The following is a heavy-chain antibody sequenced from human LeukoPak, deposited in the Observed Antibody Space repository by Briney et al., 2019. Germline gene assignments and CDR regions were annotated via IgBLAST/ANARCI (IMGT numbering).Heavy chain of an antibody. CDR2: IYHSGST. CDR3: ARAGRRTFSFDI. Sequence: SGTLSLTCAVSGDSISGSNWWTWVRPPPGKGLEWIGEIYHSGSTNYNPSLKSRVTISVDKSKNQFSLKLSSVTAADTAVYYCARAGRRTFSFDIWGQGTMVTVSS. V-gene: IGHV4-4*02. D-gene: IGHD3-3*02. CDR1: GDSISGSNW. J-gene: IGHJ3*02.